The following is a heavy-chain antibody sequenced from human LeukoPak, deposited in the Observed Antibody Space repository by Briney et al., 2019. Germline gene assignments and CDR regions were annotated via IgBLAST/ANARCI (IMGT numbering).Heavy chain of an antibody. CDR2: IKQDGSEK. V-gene: IGHV3-7*04. CDR3: ARDRGFSYGIDF. Sequence: GGSLRLSCAASGFSFGNYWMTWVRQAPGKGLEWVANIKQDGSEKYYVDSVKGRFTISRDNAKKSLFLQVSSLRGEDTAVYYCARDRGFSYGIDFWGQGTLVTVSS. CDR1: GFSFGNYW. J-gene: IGHJ4*02. D-gene: IGHD5-18*01.